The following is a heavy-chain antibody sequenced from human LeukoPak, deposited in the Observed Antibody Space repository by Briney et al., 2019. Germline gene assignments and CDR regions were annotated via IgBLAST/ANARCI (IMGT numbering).Heavy chain of an antibody. V-gene: IGHV4-61*02. D-gene: IGHD3-22*01. J-gene: IGHJ5*02. CDR3: ARVRHYYDSSGSRNWFDP. CDR1: GGSISSGSYY. CDR2: IYTSGST. Sequence: PSQTLSLTCTVSGGSISSGSYYWSWIRQPAGKGLEWIGRIYTSGSTNYNPSLKSRVTISVDTSKNQSPPKLSSVTAADTAVYYCARVRHYYDSSGSRNWFDPWGQGTLVTVSS.